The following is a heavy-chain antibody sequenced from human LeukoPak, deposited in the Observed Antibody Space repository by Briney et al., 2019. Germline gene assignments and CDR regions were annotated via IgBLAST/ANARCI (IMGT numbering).Heavy chain of an antibody. CDR3: ARFSGSGWSIYYFDY. CDR2: IYPGDSET. D-gene: IGHD6-19*01. V-gene: IGHV5-51*04. CDR1: GYSFSSDW. J-gene: IGHJ4*02. Sequence: GESLKISCKGSGYSFSSDWIGWVRQMPGKGLEWMGIIYPGDSETRYSPSFQGQVTISADKPISTAYLQWSSLKASDTAMYYCARFSGSGWSIYYFDYWGQGTLVTVSS.